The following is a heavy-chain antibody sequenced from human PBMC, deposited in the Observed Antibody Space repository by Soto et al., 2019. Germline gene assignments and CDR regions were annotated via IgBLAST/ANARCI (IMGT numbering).Heavy chain of an antibody. CDR1: GGSFSGFD. CDR3: ARRRYDYVWGLDY. CDR2: INHSGST. J-gene: IGHJ4*02. D-gene: IGHD3-16*01. V-gene: IGHV4-34*01. Sequence: SETLSLTCAVYGGSFSGFDWSWIRQPPGKGLEWIGEINHSGSTNYNPSLKSRVTISVDTSKNQFSLKLSSVTAADTAVYYCARRRYDYVWGLDYWGQGTLVTVSS.